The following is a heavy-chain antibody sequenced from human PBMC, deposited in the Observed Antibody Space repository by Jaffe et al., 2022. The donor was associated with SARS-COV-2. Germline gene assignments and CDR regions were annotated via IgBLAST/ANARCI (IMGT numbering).Heavy chain of an antibody. CDR3: ARDDPTYCSGGTCYMG. CDR2: INPNSGAT. D-gene: IGHD2-15*01. V-gene: IGHV1-2*02. CDR1: GYAFTSYY. Sequence: QVHLVQSGAEVKKPGASVKVSCKPSGYAFTSYYTHWVRQVPGQGLEWMGWINPNSGATNYAQKFQDRVTMTRDTSIGTAYMELSRLRSDDTAVYYCARDDPTYCSGGTCYMGWGQGTQVTVSS. J-gene: IGHJ4*02.